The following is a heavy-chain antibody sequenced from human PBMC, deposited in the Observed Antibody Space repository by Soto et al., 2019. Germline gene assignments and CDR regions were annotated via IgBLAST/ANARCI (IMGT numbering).Heavy chain of an antibody. V-gene: IGHV1-69*13. J-gene: IGHJ4*02. CDR2: IIPIFGTA. CDR3: ASSAAAGTFYFDY. D-gene: IGHD6-13*01. Sequence: SVKVSCKASGGTFSSYAISWVRRAPGQGLEWMGGIIPIFGTANYAQKFQGRVTITADESTSTAYMELSSLRSEDTAVYYCASSAAAGTFYFDYWGQGTLVTVSS. CDR1: GGTFSSYA.